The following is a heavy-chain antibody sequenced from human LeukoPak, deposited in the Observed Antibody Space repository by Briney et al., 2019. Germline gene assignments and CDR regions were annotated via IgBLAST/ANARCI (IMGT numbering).Heavy chain of an antibody. CDR2: ISGSGLSR. Sequence: GGSLRLSCSASGLTFSSYAMSWVRQDPGEELKWVSGISGSGLSRYYRDYVKGLFTVSRDNSKNTMFLQMNSLRAEDTAVYYCAKGLYGDTFLNWFDPWGQGTLVTVSS. CDR3: AKGLYGDTFLNWFDP. D-gene: IGHD2-21*01. J-gene: IGHJ5*02. CDR1: GLTFSSYA. V-gene: IGHV3-23*01.